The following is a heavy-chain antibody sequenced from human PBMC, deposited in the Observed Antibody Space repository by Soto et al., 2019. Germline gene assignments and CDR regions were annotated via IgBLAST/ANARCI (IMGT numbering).Heavy chain of an antibody. J-gene: IGHJ6*02. CDR1: GFTFSDYY. D-gene: IGHD6-6*01. V-gene: IGHV3-11*01. CDR3: ARDQSSSSYYYYGMDV. CDR2: ISSSGSTI. Sequence: GGSLGLSCTASGFTFSDYYMSWIRQAPGKGLEWVSYISSSGSTIYYADSVKGRFTISRDNAKNSLYLQMNSLRAEDTAVYYCARDQSSSSYYYYGMDVWGQGTTVTFSS.